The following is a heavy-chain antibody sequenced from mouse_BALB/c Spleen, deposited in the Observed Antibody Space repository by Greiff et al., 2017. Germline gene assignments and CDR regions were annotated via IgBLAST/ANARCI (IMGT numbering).Heavy chain of an antibody. J-gene: IGHJ3*01. CDR3: ARHLRPAWFAY. Sequence: EVKLVESGGGLVQPGGSLKLSCAASGFTFSSYTMSWVRQTPEKRLEWVAYISNGGGSTYYPDTVKGRFTISRDNAKNTLYLQMSSLKSEDTAMYDCARHLRPAWFAYWGQGTLVTVSA. CDR1: GFTFSSYT. CDR2: ISNGGGST. D-gene: IGHD1-1*01. V-gene: IGHV5-12-2*01.